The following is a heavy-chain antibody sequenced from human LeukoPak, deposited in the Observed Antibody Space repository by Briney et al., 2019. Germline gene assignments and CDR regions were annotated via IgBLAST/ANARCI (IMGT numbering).Heavy chain of an antibody. D-gene: IGHD3-22*01. V-gene: IGHV4-39*01. CDR1: GGSISSSSYY. CDR2: IYYSGST. Sequence: SETLSLTCTVPGGSISSSSYYWGWIRQPPGKGLEWIGSIYYSGSTYYNPSLKSRVTISVDTSKNQFSLKLSSVTAADTAVYYCASQRYYYDSSGYHLFDYWGQGTLVTVSS. J-gene: IGHJ4*02. CDR3: ASQRYYYDSSGYHLFDY.